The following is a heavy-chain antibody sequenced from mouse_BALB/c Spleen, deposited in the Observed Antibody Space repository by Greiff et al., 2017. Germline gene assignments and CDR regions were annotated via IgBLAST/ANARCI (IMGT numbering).Heavy chain of an antibody. Sequence: EVQLVESGGGLVQPGGSLKLSCAASGFTFSSYGMSWVRQTPDKRLELVATINSNGGSTYYPDSVKGRFTISRDNAKNTLYLQMSSLKSEDTAMYYCARDRDRYDEGPFAYWGQGTLVTVSA. J-gene: IGHJ3*01. D-gene: IGHD2-14*01. CDR2: INSNGGST. CDR1: GFTFSSYG. CDR3: ARDRDRYDEGPFAY. V-gene: IGHV5-6-3*01.